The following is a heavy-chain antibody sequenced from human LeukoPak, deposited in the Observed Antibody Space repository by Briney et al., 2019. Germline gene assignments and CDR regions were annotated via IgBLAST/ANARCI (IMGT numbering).Heavy chain of an antibody. Sequence: ASVKVSCKASGYTFTSYDINWVRQATGQGLEWMGWMNPNSGDTGYAQKFQGRVTMTRNTSISTAYMELSSLRSEDTAVYYCARDLVGNGDYFDYWGQGTLVTVSS. CDR3: ARDLVGNGDYFDY. D-gene: IGHD1-1*01. CDR1: GYTFTSYD. CDR2: MNPNSGDT. V-gene: IGHV1-8*01. J-gene: IGHJ4*02.